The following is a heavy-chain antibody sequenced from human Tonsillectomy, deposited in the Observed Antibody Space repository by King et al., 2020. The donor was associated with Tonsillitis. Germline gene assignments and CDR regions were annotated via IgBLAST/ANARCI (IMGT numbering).Heavy chain of an antibody. Sequence: VQLVESGGGVVQPGRSLRLSCAASGFTLSSYTLHWVRQAPGKGLQWVAVISYDGSNKYYADSVKGRFNISRDNSKNAVYLQVNRLREEDTAVYYCAREPFRDGYNLAYWGQGTLVTVSS. V-gene: IGHV3-30*01. J-gene: IGHJ4*02. CDR1: GFTLSSYT. D-gene: IGHD5-24*01. CDR3: AREPFRDGYNLAY. CDR2: ISYDGSNK.